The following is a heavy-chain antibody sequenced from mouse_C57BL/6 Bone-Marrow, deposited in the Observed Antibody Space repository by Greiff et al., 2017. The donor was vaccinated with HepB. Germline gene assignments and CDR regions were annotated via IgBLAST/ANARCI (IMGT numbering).Heavy chain of an antibody. CDR3: ARALLLRSLWYFDV. CDR1: GYSFTGYF. V-gene: IGHV1-20*01. D-gene: IGHD1-1*01. J-gene: IGHJ1*03. Sequence: VQLQQSGPELVKPGDSVKISCKASGYSFTGYFMNWVMQSHGKSLEWIGRINPYNGDTFYNQKFKGKATLTVDKSSSTAHMELRSLTSEDSAVYYCARALLLRSLWYFDVWGTGTTVTVSS. CDR2: INPYNGDT.